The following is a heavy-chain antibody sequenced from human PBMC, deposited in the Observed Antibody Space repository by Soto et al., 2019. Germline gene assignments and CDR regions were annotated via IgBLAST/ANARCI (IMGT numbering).Heavy chain of an antibody. CDR1: GGSISSSSYF. D-gene: IGHD2-21*02. Sequence: QLQLQESGPGLVKPSETLSLTCSVSGGSISSSSYFWGWIRQPPGKGLEWIGSIYYSGSTYYNPSLKSRVTVSVDTSKNQFSLKLSSVTAADTAVYYCAIHPSDFWFDPWGKGTLVTVAS. J-gene: IGHJ5*02. CDR2: IYYSGST. CDR3: AIHPSDFWFDP. V-gene: IGHV4-39*01.